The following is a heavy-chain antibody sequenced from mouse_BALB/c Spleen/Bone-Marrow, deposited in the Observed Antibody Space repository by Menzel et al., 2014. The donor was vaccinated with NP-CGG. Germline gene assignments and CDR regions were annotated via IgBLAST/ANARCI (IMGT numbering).Heavy chain of an antibody. CDR3: ASGKPFDC. V-gene: IGHV1-7*01. J-gene: IGHJ3*01. CDR1: GYTFTSYW. CDR2: INPGTGYT. D-gene: IGHD2-1*01. Sequence: VQVVESGAELAKPGASVKMSCKASGYTFTSYWMHWVKQRPGQGLERIGSINPGTGYTECNQKFKDKATLTADKSSSTAYMQLSSLTSEDSAVYYCASGKPFDCRSQGTPVTVSA.